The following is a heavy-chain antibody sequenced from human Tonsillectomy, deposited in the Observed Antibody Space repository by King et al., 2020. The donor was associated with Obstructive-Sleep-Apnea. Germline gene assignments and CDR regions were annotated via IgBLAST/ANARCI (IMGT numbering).Heavy chain of an antibody. CDR2: IYSGGST. J-gene: IGHJ6*02. Sequence: VQLVESGGGLVQPGGSLRLSCAASGFIVSSKYMSWVCQAPGKGLEWVSVIYSGGSTYYADSVKGRFTISRHNSKNTLYLQMNSLRAEDTAVYYCAREVTLGDGYYEFSSGMDVWGQGTTVTVSS. CDR1: GFIVSSKY. V-gene: IGHV3-53*04. D-gene: IGHD3-3*01. CDR3: AREVTLGDGYYEFSSGMDV.